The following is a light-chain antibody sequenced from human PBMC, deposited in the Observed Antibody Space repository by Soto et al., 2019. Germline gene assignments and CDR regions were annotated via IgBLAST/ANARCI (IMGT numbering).Light chain of an antibody. CDR2: GAS. CDR3: QQYNKWPLT. V-gene: IGKV3-15*01. CDR1: QSVYSN. J-gene: IGKJ4*01. Sequence: EIVMTQSPATLSVSPGERATLSCRASQSVYSNLAWYQQKPGQPPRLLIYGASTRATGIPARFSGSGSGAEFTLIISSLQSEDFAVYYCQQYNKWPLTFGGGTKVEVK.